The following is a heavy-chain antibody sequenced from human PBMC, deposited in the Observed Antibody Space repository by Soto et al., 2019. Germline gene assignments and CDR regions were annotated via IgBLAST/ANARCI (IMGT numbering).Heavy chain of an antibody. D-gene: IGHD2-21*02. Sequence: PGGSLRLSCAASGFTFSSYAMHWVRQAPGKGLEWVAVISYDGSNKYYADSVKGRFTISRDNSKNTPYLQMNSLRAEDTAVYYCARPYCGGDCYSRYFDYWGQGTLVTVSS. CDR3: ARPYCGGDCYSRYFDY. J-gene: IGHJ4*02. CDR1: GFTFSSYA. CDR2: ISYDGSNK. V-gene: IGHV3-30-3*01.